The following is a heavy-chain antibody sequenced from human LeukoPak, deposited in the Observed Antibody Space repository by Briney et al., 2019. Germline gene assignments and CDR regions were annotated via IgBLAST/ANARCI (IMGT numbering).Heavy chain of an antibody. J-gene: IGHJ6*02. CDR2: INHSGST. D-gene: IGHD3-22*01. V-gene: IGHV4-39*07. CDR3: ARVRIYYDSSGPYNGMDV. Sequence: SETLSLTCTVSGGSISSSSYYWGWIRQPPGKGLEWIGEINHSGSTNYNPSLKSRVTISVDTSKNQLSLKLSSVTAADTAVYYCARVRIYYDSSGPYNGMDVWGQGTTVTVSS. CDR1: GGSISSSSYY.